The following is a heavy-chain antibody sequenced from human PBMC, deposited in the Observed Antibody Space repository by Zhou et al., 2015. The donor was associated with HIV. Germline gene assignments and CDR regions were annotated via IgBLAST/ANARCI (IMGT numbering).Heavy chain of an antibody. CDR2: ISAYNGNT. D-gene: IGHD5-18*01. Sequence: QVQLVQSGAEVKKPGSSVKVSCKASGGTFNTNGISWVRQAPGQGLEWMGWISAYNGNTNYAQKLQGRVTMTTDTSTSTAYMELRSLRSDDTAVYYCARDLGTAMVTGFDYWGQGTLVTVSS. V-gene: IGHV1-18*01. CDR1: GGTFNTNG. CDR3: ARDLGTAMVTGFDY. J-gene: IGHJ4*02.